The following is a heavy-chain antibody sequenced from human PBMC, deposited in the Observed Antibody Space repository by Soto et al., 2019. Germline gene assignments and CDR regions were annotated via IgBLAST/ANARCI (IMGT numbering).Heavy chain of an antibody. CDR2: IYYSGST. CDR3: ARVPGYSSTYYGRDV. D-gene: IGHD6-13*01. CDR1: RGSISSGDYY. J-gene: IGHJ6*02. Sequence: SEPLSLTCTVSRGSISSGDYYWSWIRQPPGKGLEWIGYIYYSGSTYYNPSLKSRVTISVDTSKNQFSLKLSSVTAADTAVYYWARVPGYSSTYYGRDVWGQGNTV. V-gene: IGHV4-30-4*01.